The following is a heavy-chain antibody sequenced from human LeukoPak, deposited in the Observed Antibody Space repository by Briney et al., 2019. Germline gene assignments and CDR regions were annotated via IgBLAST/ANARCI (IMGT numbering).Heavy chain of an antibody. D-gene: IGHD2-2*01. V-gene: IGHV4-30-2*01. Sequence: SQTLSLTCAVSGGSISSGGYSWSWTRQPPGKGLEWIGYIYHSGSTSYNPSLKSRVTISVDTSKNQFSLKLSSVTAADTAVYYCARICSSTSCLLDYWGQGTLVTVPS. J-gene: IGHJ4*02. CDR1: GGSISSGGYS. CDR2: IYHSGST. CDR3: ARICSSTSCLLDY.